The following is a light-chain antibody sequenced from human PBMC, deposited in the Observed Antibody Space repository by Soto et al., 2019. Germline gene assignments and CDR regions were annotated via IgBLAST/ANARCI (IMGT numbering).Light chain of an antibody. J-gene: IGKJ1*01. CDR1: QSVSSN. CDR2: GAS. CDR3: QQYNNWPPWT. V-gene: IGKV3-15*01. Sequence: EIVMTQSPATLSVSPGERATLSCRASQSVSSNIAWYQQKPGQAPRLLIYGASNRATGIPARFSGRGSGTEFTLTISSLQSEDFAVYYCQQYNNWPPWTFGQGTKVEIK.